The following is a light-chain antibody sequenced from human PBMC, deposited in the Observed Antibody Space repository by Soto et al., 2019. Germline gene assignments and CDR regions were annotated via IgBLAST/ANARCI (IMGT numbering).Light chain of an antibody. CDR1: QSMSGY. Sequence: DIQMTQSPSSLSVSIGDRVTITCRSSQSMSGYINWYQKKSGTPPKLLMYAASNLQSRVHSRFSALGAGTDFTLTISSLQPQDFASYDCQQTYRIPYTFGEGTKVEI. CDR3: QQTYRIPYT. J-gene: IGKJ2*01. CDR2: AAS. V-gene: IGKV1-39*01.